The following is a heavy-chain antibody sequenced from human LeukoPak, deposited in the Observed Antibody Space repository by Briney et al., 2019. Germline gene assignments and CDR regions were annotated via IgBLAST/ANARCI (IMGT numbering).Heavy chain of an antibody. CDR1: GGSISSYS. CDR2: LYNSGST. CDR3: ARDVMSSHGWYFDY. Sequence: SETLSLTCTASGGSISSYSWRWIRQPAGKGLEWIGRLYNSGSTNYNPSLKSRVTMSVDTSKNQFSLKLSSVTAADTAVYYCARDVMSSHGWYFDYWGQGTLVTVSS. V-gene: IGHV4-4*07. J-gene: IGHJ4*02. D-gene: IGHD6-19*01.